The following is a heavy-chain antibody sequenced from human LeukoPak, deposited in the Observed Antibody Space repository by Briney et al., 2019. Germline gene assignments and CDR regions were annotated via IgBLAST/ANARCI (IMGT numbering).Heavy chain of an antibody. CDR1: GFTFSSYG. D-gene: IGHD5-12*01. V-gene: IGHV3-23*01. CDR3: AKGVEGWLGNWFDP. J-gene: IGHJ5*02. CDR2: ISGSGGST. Sequence: PGGSLRLSCAASGFTFSSYGMSWVRQAPGKGLEWDSAISGSGGSTYYADSVKGRFTISRDNSKNTLYLQMNSLRAEDTAVYYCAKGVEGWLGNWFDPWGQGTLVTVSS.